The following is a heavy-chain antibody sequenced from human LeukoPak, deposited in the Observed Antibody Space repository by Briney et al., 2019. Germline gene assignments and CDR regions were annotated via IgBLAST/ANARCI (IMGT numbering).Heavy chain of an antibody. J-gene: IGHJ4*02. CDR2: IKHNGGEK. Sequence: GGSLRLSCVASGFTFTDYFMSWVRQAPGKGLEWVASIKHNGGEKYYVDSVKGRFTISRDNAKNSLYLEMSSLRVEDTAVYYCARDRGWRSSGYYLYHFDYWGQGTLVTVPS. V-gene: IGHV3-7*01. D-gene: IGHD3-22*01. CDR3: ARDRGWRSSGYYLYHFDY. CDR1: GFTFTDYF.